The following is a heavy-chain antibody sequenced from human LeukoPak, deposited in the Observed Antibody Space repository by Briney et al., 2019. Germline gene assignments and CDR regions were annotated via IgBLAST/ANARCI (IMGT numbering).Heavy chain of an antibody. CDR2: ISSSSSYI. D-gene: IGHD1-14*01. Sequence: SGGSLRLSCAASGFTFSSYSMNWVRQAPGKGLEWVSSISSSSSYIYYADSVKGRFTISRDNAKNSLYLQMNSLRAEDTAVYYCARRTPGLFDYWGQGTLVTVSS. J-gene: IGHJ4*02. CDR3: ARRTPGLFDY. CDR1: GFTFSSYS. V-gene: IGHV3-21*01.